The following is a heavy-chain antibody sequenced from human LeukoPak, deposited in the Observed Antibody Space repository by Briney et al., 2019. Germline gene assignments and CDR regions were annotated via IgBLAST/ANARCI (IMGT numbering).Heavy chain of an antibody. D-gene: IGHD6-13*01. CDR1: GGSFSGYY. J-gene: IGHJ6*02. CDR2: IYTSGST. V-gene: IGHV4-59*10. CDR3: ARGVAAARYYYYGMDV. Sequence: SETLSLTCAVYGGSFSGYYWSWIRQPAGKGLEWIGRIYTSGSTNYNPSLKSRVTMSVDTSKNQFSLKLSSVTAADTAVYYCARGVAAARYYYYGMDVWGQGTTVTVSS.